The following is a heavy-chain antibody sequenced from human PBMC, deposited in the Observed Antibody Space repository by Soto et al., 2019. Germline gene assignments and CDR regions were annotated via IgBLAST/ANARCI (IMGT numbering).Heavy chain of an antibody. D-gene: IGHD3-22*01. CDR3: AKRYYDTSDYYTFDY. CDR2: IYPGDSDT. Sequence: EVQLVQSGAEVKKPGESLKISCKASGYSFTSYWIGWVRQMPGKGLEWMGIIYPGDSDTRYSPSFQGQVTISADKSISTAYLQWSSLKASDTATYFCAKRYYDTSDYYTFDYWGQGTLVTVSS. V-gene: IGHV5-51*01. J-gene: IGHJ4*02. CDR1: GYSFTSYW.